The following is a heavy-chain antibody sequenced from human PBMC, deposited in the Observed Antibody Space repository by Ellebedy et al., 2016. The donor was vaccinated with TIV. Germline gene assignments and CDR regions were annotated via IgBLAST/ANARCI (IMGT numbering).Heavy chain of an antibody. CDR1: GYTSTSFG. D-gene: IGHD2-21*02. Sequence: AASVKVSCKASGYTSTSFGIIWVRQSPGQGLEWMGWISWYHGNTKYGQTFQGRFTMTTDTSPSTAYMELRSLRPDDTAVYFCARGGNYYTSSGDYRYYFDYWGQGTLVTVAS. V-gene: IGHV1-18*01. CDR2: ISWYHGNT. J-gene: IGHJ4*02. CDR3: ARGGNYYTSSGDYRYYFDY.